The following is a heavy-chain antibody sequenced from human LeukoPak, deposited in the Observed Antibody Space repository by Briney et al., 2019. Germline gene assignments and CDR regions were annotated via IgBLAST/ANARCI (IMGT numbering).Heavy chain of an antibody. J-gene: IGHJ3*02. CDR1: GGSISSGGYY. Sequence: TLSLTCTISGGSISSGGYYWSWIRQHPGKGLEWIGYIYYSGSTYYNPSLKSRVTISVDTSKNQFSLKLSSVTAADTAVYYCARDTLNAFDIWGQGTMVTVSS. CDR2: IYYSGST. CDR3: ARDTLNAFDI. V-gene: IGHV4-31*03.